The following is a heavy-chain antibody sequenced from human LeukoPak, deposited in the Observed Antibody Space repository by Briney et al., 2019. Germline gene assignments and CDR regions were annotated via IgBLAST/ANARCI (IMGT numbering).Heavy chain of an antibody. CDR3: ARDGDSAWV. CDR1: GFTFSTYS. J-gene: IGHJ4*02. Sequence: GGSLRLSCAASGFTFSTYSMNWVRQAPGKGLEWVSYISFSSTTIYYADSVKGRFTISRDNAKNSLYLQMNSLRAEDTAVYYCARDGDSAWVWGQGTLVTVSS. D-gene: IGHD2-21*01. CDR2: ISFSSTTI. V-gene: IGHV3-48*01.